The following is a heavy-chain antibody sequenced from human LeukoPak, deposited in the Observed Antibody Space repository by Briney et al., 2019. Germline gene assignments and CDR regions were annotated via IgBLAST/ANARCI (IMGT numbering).Heavy chain of an antibody. Sequence: ASVKVSCKASGYTFTSYGISWVRQAPGQGLEWMGWISAYNGNTNYAQKLQGRVTMTTDTSTSTAYMELRSLRSDDTAVYYCARDSGSYLWEAWFDPWGQGTLVTVSS. J-gene: IGHJ5*02. CDR3: ARDSGSYLWEAWFDP. D-gene: IGHD1-26*01. CDR2: ISAYNGNT. V-gene: IGHV1-18*01. CDR1: GYTFTSYG.